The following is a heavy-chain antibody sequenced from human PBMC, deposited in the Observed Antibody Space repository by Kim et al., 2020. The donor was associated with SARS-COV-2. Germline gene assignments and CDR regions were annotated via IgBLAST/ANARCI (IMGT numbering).Heavy chain of an antibody. D-gene: IGHD4-17*01. Sequence: SVKGRFTISRDNSKHTLYLQMNSLRAEDTAVYYCAKDYGDYAYYYYGMDVWGQGTTVTVSS. CDR3: AKDYGDYAYYYYGMDV. J-gene: IGHJ6*02. V-gene: IGHV3-33*06.